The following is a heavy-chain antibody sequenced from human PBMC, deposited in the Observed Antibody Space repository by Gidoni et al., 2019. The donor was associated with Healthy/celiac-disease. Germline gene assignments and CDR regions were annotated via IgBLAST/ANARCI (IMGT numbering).Heavy chain of an antibody. CDR1: GGSISSYY. Sequence: QVQLQESGPGLVKPSETLSLTCTVSGGSISSYYWSWIRQPPGKGLEWIGYIYYSGSTNYNPSRKSRGTISVDTSKNQFSLKLSSVTAADTAVYYCARGTLVLDSSSWYPHNWFDPWGQGTLVTVSS. V-gene: IGHV4-59*01. CDR2: IYYSGST. D-gene: IGHD6-13*01. CDR3: ARGTLVLDSSSWYPHNWFDP. J-gene: IGHJ5*02.